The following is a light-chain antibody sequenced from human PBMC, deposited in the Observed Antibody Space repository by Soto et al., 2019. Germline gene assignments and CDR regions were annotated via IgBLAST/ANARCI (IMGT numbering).Light chain of an antibody. CDR3: QQYGSSPYT. CDR2: GAS. V-gene: IGKV3-20*01. J-gene: IGKJ2*01. Sequence: EIVLTQSPGTLSLSPGERATLSCRASQSVSGNSLAWYQQRPGRAPRLLFYGASSRATGVPDRFSGSGSGTDFTLIITRLEPEDVAVYFCQQYGSSPYTFGQGAKLEIK. CDR1: QSVSGNS.